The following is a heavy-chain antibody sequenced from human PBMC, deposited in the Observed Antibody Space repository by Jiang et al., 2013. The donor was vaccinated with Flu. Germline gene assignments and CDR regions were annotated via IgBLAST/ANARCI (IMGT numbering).Heavy chain of an antibody. Sequence: CKASGYTFTSYAMNWVRQAPGQGLEWMGWINTNTGNPTYAQGFTGRFVFSLDTSVSTAYLQISSLKAEDTAVYYCARALTALYPADAFDIWGQGTMVTVSS. CDR1: GYTFTSYA. CDR2: INTNTGNP. D-gene: IGHD5-18*01. CDR3: ARALTALYPADAFDI. V-gene: IGHV7-4-1*02. J-gene: IGHJ3*02.